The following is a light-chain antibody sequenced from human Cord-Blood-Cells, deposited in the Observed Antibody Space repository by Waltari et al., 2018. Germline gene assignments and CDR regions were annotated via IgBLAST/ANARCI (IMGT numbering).Light chain of an antibody. V-gene: IGKV4-1*01. CDR1: QRVLYSSNSKNY. Sequence: EIVMTQSPDSLVVSLGERAPINCKSSQRVLYSSNSKNYLAWYQQKPGQPPKLLIYLASSRESGVPDRFSGSGSGTDFTLTISSLQAEDVAVYYCQQYYSTPWTFGQGTKVEIK. CDR2: LAS. J-gene: IGKJ1*01. CDR3: QQYYSTPWT.